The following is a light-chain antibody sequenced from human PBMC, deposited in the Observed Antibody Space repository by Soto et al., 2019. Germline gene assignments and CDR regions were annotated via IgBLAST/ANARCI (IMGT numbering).Light chain of an antibody. CDR1: QSVSSSY. J-gene: IGKJ1*01. CDR3: QQYGSSPRT. Sequence: EIVLTQSPGTLSLSPGERATLSCRASQSVSSSYLAWYQLKPGRAPRLLIYDASSRPTGIPDRFSGSGSGTDFTLTISRLEPEDFAVYYCQQYGSSPRTFGQGTKVEIK. CDR2: DAS. V-gene: IGKV3-20*01.